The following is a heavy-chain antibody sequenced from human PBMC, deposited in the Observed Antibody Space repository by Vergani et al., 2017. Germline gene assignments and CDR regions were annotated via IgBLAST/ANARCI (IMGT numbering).Heavy chain of an antibody. J-gene: IGHJ6*03. Sequence: QVQLVQSGAEVKKPGSSVKVSCKASGGTFSSYAISWVRQAPGQGLGWMGGIIPIFGTANYAQKFQGRVTITTDEATSTAYMELSSLRSEDTAVYYCAGDRQDRGSGSNYYYDDMDVWGKGTTVTVSS. D-gene: IGHD3-3*01. CDR3: AGDRQDRGSGSNYYYDDMDV. V-gene: IGHV1-69*05. CDR1: GGTFSSYA. CDR2: IIPIFGTA.